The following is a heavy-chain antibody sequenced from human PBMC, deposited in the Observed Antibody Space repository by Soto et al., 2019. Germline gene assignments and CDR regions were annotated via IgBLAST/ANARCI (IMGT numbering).Heavy chain of an antibody. J-gene: IGHJ6*02. D-gene: IGHD6-13*01. CDR3: TTLKSSSLSYYYYYYGMDV. CDR1: GFTFSNAW. Sequence: EVQLVESGGGLVKPGGSLRLSCAASGFTFSNAWMSWVRQAPGKGLEWVGRIKSKTDGGTTDYAAPVKGRFTISRDDSKNTLYLQMNSLKTEDTAVYYCTTLKSSSLSYYYYYYGMDVWGQGTTVTVSS. CDR2: IKSKTDGGTT. V-gene: IGHV3-15*01.